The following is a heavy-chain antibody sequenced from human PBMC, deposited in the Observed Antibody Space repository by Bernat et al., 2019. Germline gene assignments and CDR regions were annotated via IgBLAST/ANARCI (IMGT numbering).Heavy chain of an antibody. V-gene: IGHV3-30*03. CDR3: ATLRFGGWYERDAFDI. J-gene: IGHJ3*02. CDR2: ISYDGSNK. CDR1: GFTFSSYG. D-gene: IGHD6-19*01. Sequence: QVQLVESGGGVVQPGRSLRLSCAASGFTFSSYGMHWVRQAPGKGLEWVAVISYDGSNKYYADSVKGRFTIYRDNSKNTLYLQMNSLRAEDTAVYYCATLRFGGWYERDAFDIWGQGTMVTVSS.